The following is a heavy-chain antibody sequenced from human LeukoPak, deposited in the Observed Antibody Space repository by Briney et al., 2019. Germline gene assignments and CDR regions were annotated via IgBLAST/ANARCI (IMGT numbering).Heavy chain of an antibody. CDR2: IYDSGST. CDR1: GGSISSYF. J-gene: IGHJ5*02. D-gene: IGHD2-15*01. CDR3: ARGGSPRFDP. Sequence: PSETLSLTCTVSGGSISSYFWSWIRQPPGKGLEWIGYIYDSGSTNYNPSLKTRLTISVDTSKNQFSLKLTSVTAADTAMYYCARGGSPRFDPWGQGTLVTVSS. V-gene: IGHV4-59*01.